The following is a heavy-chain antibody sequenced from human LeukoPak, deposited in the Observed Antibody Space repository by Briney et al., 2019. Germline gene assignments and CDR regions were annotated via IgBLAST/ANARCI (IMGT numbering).Heavy chain of an antibody. Sequence: NSSGTLSLTCAVSGGSISSSNWWSWVRQPPGKGLEWIGEIYHSGSTNYNPSLKSRVTISVDKSKNQFSLKLSSVTAADTAVYYCATSRYSSGWSDAFDIWGQGTMVTVSS. J-gene: IGHJ3*02. CDR1: GGSISSSNW. CDR2: IYHSGST. CDR3: ATSRYSSGWSDAFDI. D-gene: IGHD6-19*01. V-gene: IGHV4-4*02.